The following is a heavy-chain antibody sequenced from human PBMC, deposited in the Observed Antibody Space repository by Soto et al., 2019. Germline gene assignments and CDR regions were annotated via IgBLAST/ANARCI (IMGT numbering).Heavy chain of an antibody. D-gene: IGHD5-12*01. Sequence: PGGPLRLSCAASGFPFSSYAMSWVRQNPGKGLEWVSVISSSASYMYYADSVKGRFTISRDNSKKSLYLQMNSLRADDTAVYYCARECVDTVTSITIPFDYWGQGALVTVSS. CDR1: GFPFSSYA. CDR2: ISSSASYM. V-gene: IGHV3-21*01. J-gene: IGHJ4*02. CDR3: ARECVDTVTSITIPFDY.